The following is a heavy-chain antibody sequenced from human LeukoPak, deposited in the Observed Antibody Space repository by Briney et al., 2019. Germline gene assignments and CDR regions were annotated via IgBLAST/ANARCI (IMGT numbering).Heavy chain of an antibody. V-gene: IGHV1-24*01. CDR2: FDPEDGET. J-gene: IGHJ4*02. CDR1: GYTFTGYY. D-gene: IGHD3-22*01. CDR3: ATFRTMIVVS. Sequence: ASVKVSCKASGYTFTGYYMRWVRQAPGKGLEWMGGFDPEDGETIYAQKFQGRVTMTEDTSTDTAYMELSSLRSEDTAVYYCATFRTMIVVSWGQGTLVTVSS.